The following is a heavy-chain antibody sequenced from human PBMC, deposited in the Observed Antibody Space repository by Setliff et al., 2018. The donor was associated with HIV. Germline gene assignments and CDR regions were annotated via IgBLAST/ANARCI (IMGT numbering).Heavy chain of an antibody. CDR3: VSRPGGITRARFDH. V-gene: IGHV4-34*01. J-gene: IGHJ4*02. D-gene: IGHD3-16*01. CDR2: INHSGIT. CDR1: GGAFSRFY. Sequence: TLSLTCAVYGGAFSRFYWSWLRQAPEKGLEWIGDINHSGITNYNPSLKSRLSISVDTSKNQFSPNLTSVTAADAAMYFCVSRPGGITRARFDHWGQGTLVTVSS.